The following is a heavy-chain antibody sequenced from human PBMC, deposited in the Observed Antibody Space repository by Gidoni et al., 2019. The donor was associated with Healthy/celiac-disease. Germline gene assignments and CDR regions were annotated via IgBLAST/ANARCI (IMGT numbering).Heavy chain of an antibody. V-gene: IGHV1-69*08. CDR3: ARDPGQWPSDAFDI. CDR2: SIPILGIA. CDR1: GGTFSSYT. Sequence: QVQLVQSGAAVKKTGSSVKVSCKADGGTFSSYTISWVRQATGQGLEWMRRSIPILGIANYAKKFQGRVTITADKSTSTAYIELSSLRSEDTAVYYCARDPGQWPSDAFDIWGQGTMVTVSS. J-gene: IGHJ3*02. D-gene: IGHD6-19*01.